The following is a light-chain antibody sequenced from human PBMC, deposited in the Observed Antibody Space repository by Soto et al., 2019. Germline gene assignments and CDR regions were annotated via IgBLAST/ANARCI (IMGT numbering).Light chain of an antibody. CDR3: QQFSLYWA. V-gene: IGKV1-5*01. J-gene: IGKJ1*01. Sequence: DIQMTQSPSTLSASVGDRVTITCRASQDINRCLAWYQQKPGKAPKILIYNADTLESGVPSRFRGSGYGTEFILTISSLQPDDFATYYCQQFSLYWALGQGTKVDI. CDR2: NAD. CDR1: QDINRC.